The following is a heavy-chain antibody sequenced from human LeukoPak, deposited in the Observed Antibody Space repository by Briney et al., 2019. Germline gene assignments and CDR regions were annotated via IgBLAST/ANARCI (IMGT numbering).Heavy chain of an antibody. Sequence: SVKVSCKASGGTFSSYAISWVRQAPGQGLEWMGGIIPIFGTANYAQKFQGRVTITADESTSTAYVELSSLRSEDTAVYYCASLGVTIFGVVSSPPTDYWGQGTLVTVSS. CDR1: GGTFSSYA. CDR2: IIPIFGTA. CDR3: ASLGVTIFGVVSSPPTDY. V-gene: IGHV1-69*13. J-gene: IGHJ4*02. D-gene: IGHD3-3*01.